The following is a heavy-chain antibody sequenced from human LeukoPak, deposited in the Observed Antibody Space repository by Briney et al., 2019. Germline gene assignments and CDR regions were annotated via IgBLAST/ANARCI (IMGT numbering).Heavy chain of an antibody. D-gene: IGHD3-9*01. CDR3: ARTYDILTGYYKSGFGI. V-gene: IGHV3-48*04. Sequence: PGGSLRLSCAASGFSFSDYSMSWVRQAPGKGLEWVSYISSSSSTIYYADSVKGRFTVSRDNAKNSLYLQMNSLRAEDTAVYYCARTYDILTGYYKSGFGIWGQGTMVTVS. J-gene: IGHJ3*02. CDR1: GFSFSDYS. CDR2: ISSSSSTI.